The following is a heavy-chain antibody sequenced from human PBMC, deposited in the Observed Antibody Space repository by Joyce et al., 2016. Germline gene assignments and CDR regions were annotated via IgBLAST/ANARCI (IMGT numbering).Heavy chain of an antibody. V-gene: IGHV3-23*01. J-gene: IGHJ4*02. CDR2: IGDDGGAT. D-gene: IGHD2-21*02. CDR1: GFTFRNFA. CDR3: AKGLGPDCGVDCKSRIWDS. Sequence: EVHLLESGGGLAQPGEALRLSCAASGFTFRNFAMAWVRQAPGKGLEWVSTIGDDGGATPHLDSVKGRFTISRDNSKNALYLQMTALRAEDTAIYYCAKGLGPDCGVDCKSRIWDSWGQGTLVTVSS.